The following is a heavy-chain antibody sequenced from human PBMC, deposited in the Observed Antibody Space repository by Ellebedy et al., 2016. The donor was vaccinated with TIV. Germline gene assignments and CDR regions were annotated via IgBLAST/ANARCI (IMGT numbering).Heavy chain of an antibody. CDR1: GFTFSSYN. D-gene: IGHD3-16*01. Sequence: GESLKISCAASGFTFSSYNMNWVRQAPGMGLEWVSSISSSSSYIYYAVSVKCRFTISRDNAKNSLYLQMNSLRAEDTAVYYCARDHAEGEKPYYNYYGMDVWGQGTTVTVSS. CDR3: ARDHAEGEKPYYNYYGMDV. J-gene: IGHJ6*02. CDR2: ISSSSSYI. V-gene: IGHV3-21*01.